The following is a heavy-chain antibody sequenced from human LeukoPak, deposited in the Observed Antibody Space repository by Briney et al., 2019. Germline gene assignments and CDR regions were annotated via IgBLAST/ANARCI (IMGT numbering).Heavy chain of an antibody. Sequence: SDTLSLTYTVSGGSISSYYWIWIRQPPGKALEWIGYIYTSGSTNYNPSLKSRVTISVDTSKNQFSLNLSSVTAADTAVYSCARQRTFVVVPAAIRPNYYYYMDVWGKGTTVTVSS. CDR1: GGSISSYY. J-gene: IGHJ6*03. CDR3: ARQRTFVVVPAAIRPNYYYYMDV. CDR2: IYTSGST. V-gene: IGHV4-4*09. D-gene: IGHD2-2*02.